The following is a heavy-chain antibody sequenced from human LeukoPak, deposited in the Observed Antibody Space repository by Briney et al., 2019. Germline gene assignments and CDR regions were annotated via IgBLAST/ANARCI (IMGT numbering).Heavy chain of an antibody. V-gene: IGHV5-51*01. CDR1: GYSFTSYW. Sequence: GESLKFSCKGSGYSFTSYWIGWVRHMPGKGLEWMGIIYPGDSDTRYSTSLQGQVTISADKSISTDYLQWSSLKASDTAMDYCARRSGRYSSSWGDYWGQGTLVTVSS. J-gene: IGHJ4*02. D-gene: IGHD6-13*01. CDR3: ARRSGRYSSSWGDY. CDR2: IYPGDSDT.